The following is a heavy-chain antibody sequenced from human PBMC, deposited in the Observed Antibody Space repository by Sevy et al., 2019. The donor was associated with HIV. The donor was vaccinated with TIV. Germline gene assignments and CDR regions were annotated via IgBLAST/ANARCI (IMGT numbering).Heavy chain of an antibody. Sequence: GGSLRLSCTASGFTFSSYAMNWVRQAPGKGLEWVSTIFRSGDVIYYADSVKGPFTISRDDSRNTLYLQMNSLRAEDTAVYYCAGARYDSSGSFDAFDIWGQGTMVTVSS. CDR1: GFTFSSYA. D-gene: IGHD3-22*01. V-gene: IGHV3-23*01. CDR3: AGARYDSSGSFDAFDI. J-gene: IGHJ3*02. CDR2: IFRSGDVI.